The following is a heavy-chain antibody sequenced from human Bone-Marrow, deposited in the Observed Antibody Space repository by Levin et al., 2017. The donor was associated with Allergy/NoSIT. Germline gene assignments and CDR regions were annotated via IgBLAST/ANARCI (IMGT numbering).Heavy chain of an antibody. V-gene: IGHV1-69*04. J-gene: IGHJ4*02. CDR2: IIPIVDMT. D-gene: IGHD4-17*01. Sequence: GGSLRLSCKASGGTLTTYTFSWVRQAPGQGLEWVGRIIPIVDMTDYAQKFQDRLTISADKSTSTLYIELTSLRSDDTAVYYCARETDGAALEYWGQGTLVTVSS. CDR1: GGTLTTYT. CDR3: ARETDGAALEY.